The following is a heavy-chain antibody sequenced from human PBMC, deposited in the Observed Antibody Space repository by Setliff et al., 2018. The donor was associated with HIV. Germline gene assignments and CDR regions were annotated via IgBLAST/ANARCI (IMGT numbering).Heavy chain of an antibody. D-gene: IGHD4-17*01. V-gene: IGHV3-53*01. CDR1: GIAVSSNY. Sequence: GGSLRLSCAASGIAVSSNYMSWVRQAPGKGLEWVSVMYKDGSTFYADSVKGRFTTSRDNSNNVLFLQMNSLRAEDTALYYCAAGHYGAWGQGIMVTVSS. CDR2: MYKDGST. J-gene: IGHJ4*02. CDR3: AAGHYGA.